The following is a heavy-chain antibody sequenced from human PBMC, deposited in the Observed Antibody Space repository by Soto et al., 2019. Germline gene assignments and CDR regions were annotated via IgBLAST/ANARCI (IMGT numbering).Heavy chain of an antibody. CDR2: IYSGGST. D-gene: IGHD6-19*01. V-gene: IGHV3-66*01. CDR3: ARSVLAVAFFDY. Sequence: ESGGGLVQPGGSLRLSCAASGFTVSTNYMSWVRQAPGKGLEWVSLIYSGGSTYYADSVKGRFTISRDNSKNTLYLQMNSLRAEDSAVYYCARSVLAVAFFDYWGQGTLVTVSS. CDR1: GFTVSTNY. J-gene: IGHJ4*02.